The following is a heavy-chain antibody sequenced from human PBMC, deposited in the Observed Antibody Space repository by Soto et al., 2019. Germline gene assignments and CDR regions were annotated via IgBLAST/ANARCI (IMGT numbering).Heavy chain of an antibody. D-gene: IGHD2-21*02. J-gene: IGHJ6*02. Sequence: TLSLTCAVCGGSISSGCYSWSWIRQPPGKGLEWIGYIYHSGSTYYNPALKSRVTISVDRSKNQFSLKLSSVTAADTAVYYCARGTFLAYCGGDCYTLYYYYYYGMDVWGQGTTVTASS. CDR2: IYHSGST. CDR1: GGSISSGCYS. V-gene: IGHV4-30-2*01. CDR3: ARGTFLAYCGGDCYTLYYYYYYGMDV.